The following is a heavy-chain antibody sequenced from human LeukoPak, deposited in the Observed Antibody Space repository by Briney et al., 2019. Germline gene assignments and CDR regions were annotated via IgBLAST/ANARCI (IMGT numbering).Heavy chain of an antibody. J-gene: IGHJ5*02. CDR2: INTYGTST. V-gene: IGHV3-74*03. CDR1: AFTFTSYW. Sequence: GRSQRLSCAASAFTFTSYWIHWVRQVPGKGLLWVARINTYGTSTTYVDSVECRFTISRDNTKNTLDLEMNSLRDDDTAVYYCARGSTTVTTKDWFDPWGQGTQVTVSS. CDR3: ARGSTTVTTKDWFDP. D-gene: IGHD4-17*01.